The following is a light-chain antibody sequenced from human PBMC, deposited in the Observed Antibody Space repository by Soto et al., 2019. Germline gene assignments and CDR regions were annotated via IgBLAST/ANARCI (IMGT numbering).Light chain of an antibody. CDR3: MQDLQNPPT. Sequence: AMTHSPIYLPVTPAEPASISCRSSQILLHSSGNNWLDWYLXKQGQPEQLXIYMGSSRSSGVPERFSGSGSGTDFTLKIDRVEAEDVGTYYCMQDLQNPPTFGQGTRLEIK. CDR2: MGS. V-gene: IGKV2-28*01. CDR1: QILLHSSGNNW. J-gene: IGKJ5*01.